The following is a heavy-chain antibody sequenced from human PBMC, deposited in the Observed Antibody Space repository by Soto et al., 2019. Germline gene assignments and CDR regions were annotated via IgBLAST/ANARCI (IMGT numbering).Heavy chain of an antibody. Sequence: PSETLSLTCTVSGGSISSSSYYWGWIRQPPGKGLEWIGSIYYSGSTYYNPSLKSRVTISVDTSKNQFSLKLSSVTAADTAVYYCARRCYDFWSAYYYFDYWGQGTLVTVS. CDR1: GGSISSSSYY. D-gene: IGHD3-3*01. V-gene: IGHV4-39*01. CDR3: ARRCYDFWSAYYYFDY. J-gene: IGHJ4*02. CDR2: IYYSGST.